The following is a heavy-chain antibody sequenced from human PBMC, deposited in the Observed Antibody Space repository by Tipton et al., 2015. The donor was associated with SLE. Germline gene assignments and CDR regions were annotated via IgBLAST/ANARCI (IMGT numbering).Heavy chain of an antibody. CDR2: ISTTGNTI. D-gene: IGHD6-13*01. CDR1: GFTFSSYN. CDR3: ASDGIATTAIDS. V-gene: IGHV3-48*01. Sequence: SLRLSCAASGFTFSSYNMNWVRQAPGKGLEWVSYISTTGNTIYYADSVKGRFTISRDNAKNSLFLQMNSLRVDDTAVYYCASDGIATTAIDSWGQGTLVTVSS. J-gene: IGHJ4*02.